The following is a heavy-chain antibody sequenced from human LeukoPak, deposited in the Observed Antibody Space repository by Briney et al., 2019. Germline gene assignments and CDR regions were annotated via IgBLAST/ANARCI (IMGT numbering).Heavy chain of an antibody. CDR3: VSRRSGTNWFDP. V-gene: IGHV1-8*01. D-gene: IGHD3-10*01. CDR1: GYTFTSYD. Sequence: ASVKVSCKASGYTFTSYDNNWVRQATGQGLEWMGWMNPNSGNTGYAQKFQGRVTMTRNTSISTAYMELSSLRSEDTAVYYCVSRRSGTNWFDPWGQGTLVTVSS. CDR2: MNPNSGNT. J-gene: IGHJ5*02.